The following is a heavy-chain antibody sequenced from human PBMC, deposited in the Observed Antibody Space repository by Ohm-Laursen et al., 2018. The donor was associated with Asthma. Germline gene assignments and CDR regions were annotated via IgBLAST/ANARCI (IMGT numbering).Heavy chain of an antibody. CDR2: IYYRGST. Sequence: SQTLSFTCSVSGGSISSDYWSWIRQSPGKGLEWIGYIYYRGSTVYNPSFRSRVSISIGRSTNQFPLKLASVTPADTAVYYCARETATGSQNIHYCDLDVWGQGTTVIVSS. CDR1: GGSISSDY. CDR3: ARETATGSQNIHYCDLDV. V-gene: IGHV4-59*13. J-gene: IGHJ6*02. D-gene: IGHD2-15*01.